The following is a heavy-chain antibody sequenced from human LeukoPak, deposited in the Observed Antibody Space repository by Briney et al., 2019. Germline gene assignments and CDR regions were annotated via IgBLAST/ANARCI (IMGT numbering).Heavy chain of an antibody. CDR1: GFTFSSYS. D-gene: IGHD6-6*01. CDR2: ISSSSNYI. CDR3: ARVGSGSSSYGYYYMDV. V-gene: IGHV3-21*01. J-gene: IGHJ6*03. Sequence: GGSLRLSCAASGFTFSSYSMNWVRQAPGKGLEWVSSISSSSNYIYYADSVKGRFTISRDNAKNSLYLQMNSLRAEDTAVYYCARVGSGSSSYGYYYMDVWGKGTTVTVSS.